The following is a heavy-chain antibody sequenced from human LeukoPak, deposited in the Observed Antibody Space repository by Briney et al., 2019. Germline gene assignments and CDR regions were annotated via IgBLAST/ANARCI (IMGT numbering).Heavy chain of an antibody. V-gene: IGHV1-2*02. Sequence: ASVKVSCKASGYTFTACYLHWVRQAPGQGLEWMGWIIPNSGATTYAQKFQGRVAMTRDTSISTAYLELSRLRSDDTAVYYCARDDCPGNACSAGPWGQGTLVTVSS. D-gene: IGHD2-8*02. J-gene: IGHJ5*02. CDR3: ARDDCPGNACSAGP. CDR2: IIPNSGAT. CDR1: GYTFTACY.